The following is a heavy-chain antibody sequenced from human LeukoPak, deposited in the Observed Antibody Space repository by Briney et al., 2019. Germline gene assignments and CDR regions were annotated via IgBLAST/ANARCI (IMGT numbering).Heavy chain of an antibody. V-gene: IGHV1-46*01. CDR3: ARFADIVATGDY. CDR1: GYTFTSYY. D-gene: IGHD5-12*01. CDR2: INPSGCST. J-gene: IGHJ4*02. Sequence: ASVKVSCKASGYTFTSYYMHWVRQAPGQGLEWMGIINPSGCSTSHAQKSQGRVTITRDTSPSTVYMELSSLRSEDTAVYYCARFADIVATGDYWGQGTLVTVSS.